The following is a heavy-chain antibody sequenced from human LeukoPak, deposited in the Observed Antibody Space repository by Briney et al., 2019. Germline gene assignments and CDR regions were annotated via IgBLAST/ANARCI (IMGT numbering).Heavy chain of an antibody. CDR1: GYTFTSYG. Sequence: ASVKVSCNASGYTFTSYGISWVRQAPGQGLEWMGFTSANNSHTNYVYKFQGRVPMTTDKSTNRAYRKLRSMRFDDTAMYYCARDYFSDYVFDFWGQGTLITVSS. D-gene: IGHD3-10*02. J-gene: IGHJ4*02. CDR3: ARDYFSDYVFDF. V-gene: IGHV1-18*01. CDR2: TSANNSHT.